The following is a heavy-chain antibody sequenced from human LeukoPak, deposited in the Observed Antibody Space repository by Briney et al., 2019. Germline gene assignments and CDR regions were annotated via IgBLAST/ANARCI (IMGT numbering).Heavy chain of an antibody. CDR3: ARGISCSTTSCYRGDFDY. J-gene: IGHJ4*02. D-gene: IGHD2-2*02. Sequence: GGSLRLSCAASGFTFSSYSMNWVRQAPGKGLEWVSYISSSSSTIYYADSVKGRFTISRDNAKNSLYLQMNSLRAEDTAVYYCARGISCSTTSCYRGDFDYWGQGTLVTVSS. CDR1: GFTFSSYS. CDR2: ISSSSSTI. V-gene: IGHV3-48*01.